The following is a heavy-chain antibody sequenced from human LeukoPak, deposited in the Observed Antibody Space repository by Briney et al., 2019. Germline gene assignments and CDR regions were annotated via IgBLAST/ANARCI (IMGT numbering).Heavy chain of an antibody. D-gene: IGHD4-11*01. CDR3: ARALNDFSNFPLDY. CDR1: GFTFDDYG. CDR2: INWNGGST. J-gene: IGHJ4*02. V-gene: IGHV3-20*04. Sequence: GGSLRLSCAASGFTFDDYGMSWVRQAPGKGLEWVSGINWNGGSTGYADSVKGRFTISRDNAKNSLYLQMNSLRAEDTALYYCARALNDFSNFPLDYWGQGTLVTVSS.